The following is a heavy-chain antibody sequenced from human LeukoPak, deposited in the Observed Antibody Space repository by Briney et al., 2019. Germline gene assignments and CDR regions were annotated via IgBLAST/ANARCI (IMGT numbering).Heavy chain of an antibody. CDR2: ISGSGGST. J-gene: IGHJ4*02. V-gene: IGHV3-23*01. Sequence: GGSLRLSCAASGFTFDDYTMHWVRQAPGKGLEWVSAISGSGGSTYYADSVKGRFTISRDNSKNTLYLQMNSLRAEDTAVYYCAKDQCSSGWCDFDYWGQGTLVTVSS. CDR1: GFTFDDYT. CDR3: AKDQCSSGWCDFDY. D-gene: IGHD6-19*01.